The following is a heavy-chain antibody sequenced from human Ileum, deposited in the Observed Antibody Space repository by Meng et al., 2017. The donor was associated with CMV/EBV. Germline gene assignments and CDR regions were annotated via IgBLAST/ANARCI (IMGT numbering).Heavy chain of an antibody. CDR1: GDSVSSTTVT. V-gene: IGHV6-1*01. D-gene: IGHD6-13*01. Sequence: QDKLQQSGPGLVKTSQTLLLTCAISGDSVSSTTVTWNWIRQSPSRGLEWLGRTYYRSKWFNDYALSVRGRITINPDISKNQLSLQLNSVTPEDTAVYYCVRLTGNSWLDYWGRGTLVTVSS. CDR2: TYYRSKWFN. CDR3: VRLTGNSWLDY. J-gene: IGHJ4*02.